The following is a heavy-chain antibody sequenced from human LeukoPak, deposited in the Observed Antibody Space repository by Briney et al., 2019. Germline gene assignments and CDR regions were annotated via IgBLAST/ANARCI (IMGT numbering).Heavy chain of an antibody. CDR2: IYYSGST. CDR3: ARDSKTIFGAVISYWYFDL. D-gene: IGHD3-3*01. J-gene: IGHJ2*01. V-gene: IGHV4-30-4*08. CDR1: GGSISSGDYY. Sequence: SETLSLTCTVSGGSISSGDYYWSWIRQPPGMGLEWIGYIYYSGSTYYNPSLKSRVTISVDTSKNQFSLKLSSVTAADTAVYYCARDSKTIFGAVISYWYFDLWGRGTLVTVSS.